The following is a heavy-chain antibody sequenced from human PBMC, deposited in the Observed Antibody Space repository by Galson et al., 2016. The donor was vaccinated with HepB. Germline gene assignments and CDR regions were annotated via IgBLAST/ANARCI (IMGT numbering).Heavy chain of an antibody. CDR2: IYYSGGT. Sequence: SETLSLTCTVSGGSIKSSSYYWGWIRQPPGKGPEWIGSIYYSGGTYYNPSLKSRVTISVDKSKNQFSLRLNSVTAADTAVYFCARGLSLFYFAYWGQGTLVTVSS. J-gene: IGHJ4*02. D-gene: IGHD3-16*01. CDR3: ARGLSLFYFAY. CDR1: GGSIKSSSYY. V-gene: IGHV4-39*01.